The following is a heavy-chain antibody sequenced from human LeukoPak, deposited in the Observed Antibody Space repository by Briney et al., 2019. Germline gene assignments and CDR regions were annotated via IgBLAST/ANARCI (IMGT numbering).Heavy chain of an antibody. CDR1: GFTFSSYA. V-gene: IGHV3-23*01. Sequence: GGSLRLSRAASGFTFSSYAMSWVRQAPGKGLEWVSAISGSGGSTYYADSVKGRFTISRDNSKNTLYLQMNSLRAEDTAVYYRAKSTAYSGSHGIFDYWGQGTLVTVSS. CDR2: ISGSGGST. CDR3: AKSTAYSGSHGIFDY. J-gene: IGHJ4*02. D-gene: IGHD1-26*01.